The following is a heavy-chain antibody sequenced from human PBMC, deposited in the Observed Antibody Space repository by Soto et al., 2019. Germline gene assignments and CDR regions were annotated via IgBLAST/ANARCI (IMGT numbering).Heavy chain of an antibody. CDR2: ISYDGSNK. CDR1: GFTFSSYA. J-gene: IGHJ4*02. Sequence: GGSLRLSCAASGFTFSSYAMHWVRQAPGKGLEWVAVISYDGSNKYYADSVKGRFTISRDNSKNTLYLQMNSLRAEDTAVYYCARGSITIFGVVIIRYFAYWGQGTLVTVSS. V-gene: IGHV3-30-3*01. D-gene: IGHD3-3*01. CDR3: ARGSITIFGVVIIRYFAY.